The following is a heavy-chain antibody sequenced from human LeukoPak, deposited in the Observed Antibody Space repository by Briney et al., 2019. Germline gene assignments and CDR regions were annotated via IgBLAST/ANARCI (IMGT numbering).Heavy chain of an antibody. J-gene: IGHJ4*02. D-gene: IGHD1-26*01. CDR1: GFTFSSYS. V-gene: IGHV3-7*01. Sequence: PGGSLRLSCAASGFTFSSYSMSWVRQAPGKGLEWVANIKQDGSEKYYVDSVKGRFTISRDNAKNSLYLQMNSLRAEDTAVYYCASLGWELYFDYWGQGTLVTVSS. CDR2: IKQDGSEK. CDR3: ASLGWELYFDY.